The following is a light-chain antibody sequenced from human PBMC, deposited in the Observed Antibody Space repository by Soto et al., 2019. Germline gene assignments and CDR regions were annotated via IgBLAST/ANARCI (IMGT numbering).Light chain of an antibody. Sequence: QSALTQPASVSGSPGQSITISCTGASSDVGNYNYVSWYQQHPGKAPKLIIYDVSNRPSGVSNRFSGSKSGNTASLTISGFQAEDEADYYCSSYTSSTTLYVFGTGTKVTVL. J-gene: IGLJ1*01. CDR3: SSYTSSTTLYV. CDR2: DVS. CDR1: SSDVGNYNY. V-gene: IGLV2-14*03.